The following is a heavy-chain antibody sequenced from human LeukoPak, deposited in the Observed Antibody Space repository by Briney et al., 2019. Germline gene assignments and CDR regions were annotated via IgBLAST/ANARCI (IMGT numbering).Heavy chain of an antibody. D-gene: IGHD3-22*01. J-gene: IGHJ3*02. CDR3: ARSDYKYYYDSSGYSYAFDI. V-gene: IGHV4-34*01. Sequence: SETLSLTCAVYGGSFSGYYWSWIRQPPGKGLEWIGEINHSGSTNYNPSLKSRVTISVDTSKNQFSLKLSSVTAADTAVYYCARSDYKYYYDSSGYSYAFDIWGQGTMVTVSS. CDR2: INHSGST. CDR1: GGSFSGYY.